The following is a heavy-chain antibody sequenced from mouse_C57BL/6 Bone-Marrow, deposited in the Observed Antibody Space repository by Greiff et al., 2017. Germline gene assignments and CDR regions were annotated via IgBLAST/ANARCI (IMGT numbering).Heavy chain of an antibody. CDR2: IYPRSGNT. CDR1: GYTFTSYG. J-gene: IGHJ4*01. V-gene: IGHV1-81*01. CDR3: ADGGLLEDYYAMDY. D-gene: IGHD2-3*01. Sequence: VQLMESGAELARPGASVKLSCKASGYTFTSYGISWVKQRTGQGLEWIGEIYPRSGNTYYNEKFKGKATLTADKSSSTAYMELRSLTSEDSAVYFCADGGLLEDYYAMDYWGQGTSVTVSS.